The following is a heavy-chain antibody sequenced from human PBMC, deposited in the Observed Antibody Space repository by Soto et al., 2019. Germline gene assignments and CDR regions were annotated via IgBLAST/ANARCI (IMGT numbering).Heavy chain of an antibody. Sequence: SETLSLTCTVSGGSISSSSYYWGWIRQPPGKGLEWIGSIYYSGSTYYNPSLKSRVTISVDTSKNQFSLKLSSVTAADTAVYYCARGGITYYYYGMHVRGQGTTVTVSS. J-gene: IGHJ6*02. CDR2: IYYSGST. V-gene: IGHV4-39*01. D-gene: IGHD1-20*01. CDR1: GGSISSSSYY. CDR3: ARGGITYYYYGMHV.